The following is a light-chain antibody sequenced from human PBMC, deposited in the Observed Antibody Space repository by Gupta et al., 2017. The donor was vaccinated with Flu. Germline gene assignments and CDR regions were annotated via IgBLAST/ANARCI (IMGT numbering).Light chain of an antibody. CDR2: KVS. CDR3: SRGKHWRYT. J-gene: IGKJ2*01. V-gene: IGKV2-30*01. Sequence: DAVMTQSPLSLPVTLGQPASISCRSSQSLVYSNGNTYLNWFQQRPDQSPRRLIYKVSNRDSGVPDRFSGSGSGTDFTLKISRVEAEDVGVYYCSRGKHWRYTFGQGTKMEI. CDR1: QSLVYSNGNTY.